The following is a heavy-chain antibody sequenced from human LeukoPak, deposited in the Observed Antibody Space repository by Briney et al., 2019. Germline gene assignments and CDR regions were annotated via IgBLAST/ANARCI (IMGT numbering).Heavy chain of an antibody. Sequence: GGSLRLSCAASGFTFSSYTMHWIRLAPGKGLEWVSSISGSNSYIFYANSVKGRFTASRDNAKDSLYLQMNSLRAEDTAVYYCARALTTLTYEGYWGQGTLVTVSS. V-gene: IGHV3-21*01. D-gene: IGHD1-1*01. J-gene: IGHJ4*02. CDR3: ARALTTLTYEGY. CDR2: ISGSNSYI. CDR1: GFTFSSYT.